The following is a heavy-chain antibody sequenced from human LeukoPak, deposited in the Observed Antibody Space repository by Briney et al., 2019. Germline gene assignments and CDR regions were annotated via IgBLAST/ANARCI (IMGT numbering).Heavy chain of an antibody. J-gene: IGHJ4*02. D-gene: IGHD1-1*01. V-gene: IGHV3-13*04. Sequence: GFLRPFCAASGFTLSDLGIHRVRQTYRKGLEVVLAIGTAGDTHYTGSVKGRFTISRENAKNSLYLQMNSLRAGDTAVYYCARVAKERVGGVYYFDYWGQGTLVTVSS. CDR3: ARVAKERVGGVYYFDY. CDR2: IGTAGDT. CDR1: GFTLSDLG.